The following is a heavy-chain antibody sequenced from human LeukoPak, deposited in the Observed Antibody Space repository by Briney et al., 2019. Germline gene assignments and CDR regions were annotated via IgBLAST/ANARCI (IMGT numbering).Heavy chain of an antibody. CDR1: GYSFTSYW. Sequence: GESLKISCKGSGYSFTSYWIGWVRQMPGKGLEWMGIIYPGDSDPRYSPSFQGQVAISADKSISTAYLQWTSLEASDTAMYYCAREPDSSGYQDHYFDYWGQGTLVTVSS. CDR2: IYPGDSDP. CDR3: AREPDSSGYQDHYFDY. V-gene: IGHV5-51*01. D-gene: IGHD3-22*01. J-gene: IGHJ4*02.